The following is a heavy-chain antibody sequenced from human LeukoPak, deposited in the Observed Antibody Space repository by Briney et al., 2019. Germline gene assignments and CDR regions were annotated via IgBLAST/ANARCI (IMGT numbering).Heavy chain of an antibody. Sequence: PLGSLRVSCAASGSNFDHYWMTWVRQAPGKGLEWVANIKQDGSEKVYLDSMKGRFTISRDNSRDSLYLQMNSLRPEDTAVYYCARDPGSGWWGGFDLWGQGTLVTVSS. CDR2: IKQDGSEK. CDR1: GSNFDHYW. CDR3: ARDPGSGWWGGFDL. J-gene: IGHJ5*02. D-gene: IGHD6-19*01. V-gene: IGHV3-7*04.